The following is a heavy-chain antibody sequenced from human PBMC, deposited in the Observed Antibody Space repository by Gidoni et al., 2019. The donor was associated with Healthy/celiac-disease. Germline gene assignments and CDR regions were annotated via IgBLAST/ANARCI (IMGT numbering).Heavy chain of an antibody. J-gene: IGHJ4*02. CDR2: ISAYNGNT. D-gene: IGHD4-17*01. CDR3: ARVSDYGGQVSFDY. Sequence: QVQLVQSGAEVKKPGASVKVACKASGYTFPSYGISWVRQAPGQGLEWMGWISAYNGNTNYAQKLQGRVTMTTHTSTSTAYMELRSLSSDATAGYYCARVSDYGGQVSFDYWGQGTLVTVSS. CDR1: GYTFPSYG. V-gene: IGHV1-18*04.